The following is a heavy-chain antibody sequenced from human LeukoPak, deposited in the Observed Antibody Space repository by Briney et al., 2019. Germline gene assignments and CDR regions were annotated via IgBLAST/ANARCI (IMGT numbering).Heavy chain of an antibody. D-gene: IGHD3/OR15-3a*01. CDR2: NNGDGSTT. J-gene: IGHJ4*02. Sequence: GGSLRLSCVASGFSLSGYWMYWVRQAPGKGLMYISRNNGDGSTTNYADVVKGRFTMSRDNVKNTLYLQMNSLRAEDTAVYYCAREPGTDYRKYYFDYWGQGTLVTVSS. CDR3: AREPGTDYRKYYFDY. V-gene: IGHV3-74*01. CDR1: GFSLSGYW.